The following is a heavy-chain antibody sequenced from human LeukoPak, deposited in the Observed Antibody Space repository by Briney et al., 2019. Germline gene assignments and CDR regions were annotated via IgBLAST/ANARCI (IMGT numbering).Heavy chain of an antibody. V-gene: IGHV3-48*03. CDR2: ISNSGSTI. J-gene: IGHJ5*02. D-gene: IGHD1-14*01. CDR3: VSARTPPPRNNWFDP. Sequence: GGSLRLSCAASGFTFSSYEMNWVRQAPGRGLEWVSYISNSGSTIYYVDSVKGRFTISRDNAKKSLYLQMNSLGAEDTAVYYCVSARTPPPRNNWFDPWGQGTLVTVSS. CDR1: GFTFSSYE.